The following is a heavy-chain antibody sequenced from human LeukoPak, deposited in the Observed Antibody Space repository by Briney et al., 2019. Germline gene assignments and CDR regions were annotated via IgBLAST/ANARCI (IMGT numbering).Heavy chain of an antibody. V-gene: IGHV1-18*01. CDR2: ISAYNGNT. J-gene: IGHJ6*03. D-gene: IGHD5-18*01. CDR3: ARGGAGRGYSYGQGDYYYMDV. Sequence: GASVKVSCKASGYTFTSYGISWVRQAPGQGLEWMGWISAYNGNTNYAQKLQGRVTMTTDTSTSTAYMELRSLRSDDTAVYHCARGGAGRGYSYGQGDYYYMDVWGKGTTVTVSS. CDR1: GYTFTSYG.